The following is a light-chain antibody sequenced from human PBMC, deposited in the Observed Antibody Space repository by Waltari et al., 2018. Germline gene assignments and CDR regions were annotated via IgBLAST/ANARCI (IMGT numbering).Light chain of an antibody. J-gene: IGLJ1*01. CDR3: CSYAGRLIIHV. V-gene: IGLV2-11*01. Sequence: QSALTHPRSVSGSPGQSVTISCTGTSSDVGGYHYVSCYQQHPAKAPKLIIYDVHVRPSGVPDRFSGAKSGDTASLSISGLQAEDAADYYCCSYAGRLIIHVFGTGTKVTVL. CDR1: SSDVGGYHY. CDR2: DVH.